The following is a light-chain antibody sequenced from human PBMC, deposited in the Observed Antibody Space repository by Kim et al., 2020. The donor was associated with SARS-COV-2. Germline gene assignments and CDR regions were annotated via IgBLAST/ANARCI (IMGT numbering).Light chain of an antibody. CDR2: DVS. Sequence: GQSITIYCTGTSRDVGGYNYVSWYKQHPGKAPKLMIYDVSNRPSGVSNRFSGSKSGNTASLTISGLQAEDEADSYCSSYTSSSTYVFGTGTKVTVL. V-gene: IGLV2-14*03. CDR3: SSYTSSSTYV. J-gene: IGLJ1*01. CDR1: SRDVGGYNY.